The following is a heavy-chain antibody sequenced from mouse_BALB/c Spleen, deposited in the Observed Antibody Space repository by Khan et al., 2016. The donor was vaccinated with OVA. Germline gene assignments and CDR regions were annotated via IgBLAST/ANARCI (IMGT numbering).Heavy chain of an antibody. J-gene: IGHJ2*01. V-gene: IGHV5-6-3*01. Sequence: VALVESGGGLVQPGGSLKRSCAASRFTISRYCMSSIRQTPHTSLELVTTITSNGGSTDYPATVKRRFPISRDHAKNALYVKMRSLKSEDTAMYYFARRAIWGQGTTLTGSS. CDR3: ARRAI. D-gene: IGHD3-1*01. CDR1: RFTISRYC. CDR2: ITSNGGST.